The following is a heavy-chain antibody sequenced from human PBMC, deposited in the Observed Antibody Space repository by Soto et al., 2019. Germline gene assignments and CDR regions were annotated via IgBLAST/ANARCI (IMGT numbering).Heavy chain of an antibody. CDR2: ISSSSSYI. Sequence: PGGSLRLSCAASGFTFSSYSMNWVRQAPGKGLEWVSSISSSSSYIYYADSVKGRFTISRDNAKNSLYLQMNSLRVEDTAVYYCAREILTWSGNDYWGQGTLVTVSS. V-gene: IGHV3-21*01. CDR1: GFTFSSYS. D-gene: IGHD3-3*01. J-gene: IGHJ4*02. CDR3: AREILTWSGNDY.